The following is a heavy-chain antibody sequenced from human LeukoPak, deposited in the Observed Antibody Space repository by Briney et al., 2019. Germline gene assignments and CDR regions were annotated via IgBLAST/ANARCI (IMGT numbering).Heavy chain of an antibody. D-gene: IGHD3-22*01. J-gene: IGHJ4*02. CDR3: ARGSTYYDSSGQVPFDY. CDR1: GFTFSSYS. CDR2: ISSSSSTI. V-gene: IGHV3-48*01. Sequence: GGSLRLSCAASGFTFSSYSMNWVRQAPGKGLEWVSSISSSSSTIYYADSVKGRFTISRDNGKNTLYLQMNSLRAEDTAVYYCARGSTYYDSSGQVPFDYWGQGTLDTVSS.